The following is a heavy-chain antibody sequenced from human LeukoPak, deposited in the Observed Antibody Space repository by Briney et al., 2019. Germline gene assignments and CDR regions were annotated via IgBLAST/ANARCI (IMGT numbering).Heavy chain of an antibody. CDR3: ASVGMEYYFVY. Sequence: SETLSLTCTVSGGTISTSSYNWVRLRQPPGKGLEGIGSNYYSGSTYYNPSLKSRVNISVDTSKNQLSLKLSAETAADTAVYSCASVGMEYYFVYWGQGTLVTVSS. V-gene: IGHV4-39*01. CDR2: NYYSGST. D-gene: IGHD3-3*01. CDR1: GGTISTSSYN. J-gene: IGHJ4*02.